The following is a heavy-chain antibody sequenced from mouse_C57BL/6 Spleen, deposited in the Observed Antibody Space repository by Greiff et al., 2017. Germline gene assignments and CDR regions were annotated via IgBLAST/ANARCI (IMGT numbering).Heavy chain of an antibody. V-gene: IGHV1-64*01. CDR2: IHPNSGST. CDR3: ARVAQATLAWFAY. Sequence: QVQLQQPGAELVKPGASVQLSCKASGYTFTSYWMHWVKQRPGQGLEWIGMIHPNSGSTNYNEKFKSKATLTVDKSSSTAYMQLSSLTSEDSAVYYCARVAQATLAWFAYWGQGTLVTVSA. D-gene: IGHD3-2*02. CDR1: GYTFTSYW. J-gene: IGHJ3*01.